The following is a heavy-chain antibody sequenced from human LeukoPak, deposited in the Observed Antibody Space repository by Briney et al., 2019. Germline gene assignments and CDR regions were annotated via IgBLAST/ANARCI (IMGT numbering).Heavy chain of an antibody. CDR2: INHSGST. V-gene: IGHV4-34*01. J-gene: IGHJ5*02. CDR1: GGSFSGYY. CDR3: ARGRGIAGFNWFDP. Sequence: SETLSLTCAVYGGSFSGYYWSWIRQPPGKGLEWIGEINHSGSTNYNPSLKSRVTISVDTSKNQFSLKLSSVTAADTAVYYCARGRGIAGFNWFDPWGQGTLVTVSS. D-gene: IGHD6-13*01.